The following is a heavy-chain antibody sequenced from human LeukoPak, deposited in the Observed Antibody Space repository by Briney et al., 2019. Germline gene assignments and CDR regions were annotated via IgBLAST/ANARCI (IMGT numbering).Heavy chain of an antibody. J-gene: IGHJ4*02. CDR3: ARDRVATSVFFDY. D-gene: IGHD5-12*01. CDR1: GGSFSGYY. V-gene: IGHV4-34*01. CDR2: INHSGST. Sequence: SETLSLTCAVYGGSFSGYYWSWIRQPPGKGLEWIGEINHSGSTNYNPSLKSRVTISVDTSKNQFSLKLSSVTAADTAVYYRARDRVATSVFFDYWGQGTLVTVSS.